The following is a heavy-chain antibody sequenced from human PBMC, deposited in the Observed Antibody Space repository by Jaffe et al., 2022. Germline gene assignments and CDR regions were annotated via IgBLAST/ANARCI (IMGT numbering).Heavy chain of an antibody. CDR2: IYHSGST. CDR1: GYSISSGYY. CDR3: ARHVAAVAGSYFQH. Sequence: QVQLQESGPGLVKPSETLSLTCAVSGYSISSGYYWGWIRQPPGKGLEWIGSIYHSGSTYYNPSLKSRVTISVDTSKNQFSLKLSSVTAADTAVYYCARHVAAVAGSYFQHWGQGTLVTVSS. V-gene: IGHV4-38-2*01. J-gene: IGHJ1*01. D-gene: IGHD6-19*01.